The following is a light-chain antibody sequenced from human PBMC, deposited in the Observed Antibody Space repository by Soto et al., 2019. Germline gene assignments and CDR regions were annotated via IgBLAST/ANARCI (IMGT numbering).Light chain of an antibody. CDR2: KAS. V-gene: IGKV1-5*03. CDR1: QTISSW. J-gene: IGKJ4*01. Sequence: DIQMTQSPSTLSGSVGDRVTITCRASQTISSWLAWYQQKPGKAPKLLIYKASTLKSGVPSRFSGSGSGTDFTLTISRLDPEDFAVYYCQQYGSSLTFGGGTKVDI. CDR3: QQYGSSLT.